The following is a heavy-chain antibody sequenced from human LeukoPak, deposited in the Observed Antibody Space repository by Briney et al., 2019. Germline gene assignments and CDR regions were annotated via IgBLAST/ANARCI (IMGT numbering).Heavy chain of an antibody. CDR3: ARGRSLGSSPPGNYYGMDV. V-gene: IGHV1-69*01. CDR2: IIPIFGTA. J-gene: IGHJ6*02. CDR1: GGTFSSYA. D-gene: IGHD2-15*01. Sequence: GSSVKVSCKASGGTFSSYAISWVRQAPGQGLEWMGGIIPIFGTANYAQKFQGRVTITADESTSTAYMELSSLRSEDTAVYYCARGRSLGSSPPGNYYGMDVWAKGPRSPSP.